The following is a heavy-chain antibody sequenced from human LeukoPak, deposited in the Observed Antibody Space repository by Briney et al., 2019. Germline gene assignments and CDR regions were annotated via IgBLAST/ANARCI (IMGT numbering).Heavy chain of an antibody. J-gene: IGHJ5*01. CDR1: GYTFTAYY. V-gene: IGHV1-2*02. Sequence: GASVKVSCKASGYTFTAYYIHWVRQAPGQGLEWMGWINPNSGATNHAQNFQARVAMTRDTSISTAYMELSSLRSDDTAVYYCARVSGTTSFGNYWFDSWGQGTLVTVSS. D-gene: IGHD3-10*01. CDR3: ARVSGTTSFGNYWFDS. CDR2: INPNSGAT.